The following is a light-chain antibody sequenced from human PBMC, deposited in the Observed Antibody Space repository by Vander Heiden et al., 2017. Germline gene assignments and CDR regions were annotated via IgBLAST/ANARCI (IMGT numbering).Light chain of an antibody. V-gene: IGLV1-44*01. CDR2: NKN. CDR3: AGWDASLNSWV. CDR1: STNNESNT. Sequence: QPVLTQPPSASAAPAQTVTISCSGSSTNNESNTLNWYQHLRGTATILLFFNKNQRPSAVAARFSGCSNCASASLVISGLQYADDDDYYCAGWDASLNSWVFGAGTKLTAL. J-gene: IGLJ3*02.